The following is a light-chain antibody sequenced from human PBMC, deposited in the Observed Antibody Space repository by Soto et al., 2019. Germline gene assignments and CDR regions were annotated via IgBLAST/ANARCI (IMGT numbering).Light chain of an antibody. CDR2: DVS. J-gene: IGLJ1*01. V-gene: IGLV2-14*01. Sequence: QSALTQPASVSGSPGQSITISCTGTSIDVGGYNYVSWYQQPPGKAPKLMIYDVSNRPSGVSNRFSGSKSGNTPSLTISGLQAEDEDDYYCSSYTSSILYVFGNGTKVTVL. CDR1: SIDVGGYNY. CDR3: SSYTSSILYV.